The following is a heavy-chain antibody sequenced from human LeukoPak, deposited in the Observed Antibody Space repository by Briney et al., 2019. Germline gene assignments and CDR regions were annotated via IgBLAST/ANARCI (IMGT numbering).Heavy chain of an antibody. CDR3: ARDTTTHFDY. V-gene: IGHV3-53*01. D-gene: IGHD5-12*01. J-gene: IGHJ4*02. Sequence: HAGGSLRLSCAASGFTVSSNCMNWVRQAPGKGLEWVSVIYPGGTTSYADSVKGRFTVSRDNSKNTLYLQMNSLRAEDTAVYYCARDTTTHFDYWGQGTPVTVSS. CDR2: IYPGGTT. CDR1: GFTVSSNC.